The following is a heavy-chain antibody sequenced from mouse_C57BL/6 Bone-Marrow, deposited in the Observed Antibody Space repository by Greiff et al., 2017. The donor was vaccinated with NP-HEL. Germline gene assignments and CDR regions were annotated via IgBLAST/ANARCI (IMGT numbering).Heavy chain of an antibody. J-gene: IGHJ3*01. CDR2: ISSGGDYI. CDR1: GFTFSSYA. Sequence: EVHLVESGEGLVKPGGSLKLSCAASGFTFSSYAMSWVRQTPEKRLEWVAYISSGGDYIYYADTVKGRFTISRDNARNTLYLQMSSLKSEDTAMYYCTRDLLWHYGVAYWGQGTLVTVSA. D-gene: IGHD2-1*01. V-gene: IGHV5-9-1*02. CDR3: TRDLLWHYGVAY.